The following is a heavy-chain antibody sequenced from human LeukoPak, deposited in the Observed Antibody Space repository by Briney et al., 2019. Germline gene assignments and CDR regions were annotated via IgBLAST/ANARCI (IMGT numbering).Heavy chain of an antibody. CDR2: IYYSGST. Sequence: SQTLSLTCAVSGGSISSYYWSWIRQPPGKGLEWIGYIYYSGSTNYNPSLKSRVTISVDTSKNQFSLKLSSVTAADTAVYYCAGGMATAHVWGQGTLVTVSS. V-gene: IGHV4-59*01. CDR3: AGGMATAHV. D-gene: IGHD5-24*01. J-gene: IGHJ4*02. CDR1: GGSISSYY.